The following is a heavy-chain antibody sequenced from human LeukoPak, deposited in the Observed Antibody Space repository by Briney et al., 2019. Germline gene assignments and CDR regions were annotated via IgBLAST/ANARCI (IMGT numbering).Heavy chain of an antibody. Sequence: EASVKVSCKASGYTFTSYDINWVRQATRQGLEWMGLMNPNSGNTGYAQKFQGRVTMTRNTSISTAYMELSSLRSEDTAVYYCARGLRGYDILTGYYRKDLDYWGQGTLVTVSS. D-gene: IGHD3-9*01. V-gene: IGHV1-8*01. CDR3: ARGLRGYDILTGYYRKDLDY. J-gene: IGHJ4*02. CDR1: GYTFTSYD. CDR2: MNPNSGNT.